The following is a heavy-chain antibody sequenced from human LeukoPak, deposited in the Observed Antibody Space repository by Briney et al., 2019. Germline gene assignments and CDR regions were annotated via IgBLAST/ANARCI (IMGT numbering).Heavy chain of an antibody. V-gene: IGHV3-21*01. J-gene: IGHJ6*03. CDR2: ISSSSSYI. CDR1: GFTFSSYS. Sequence: GGSLRLSCAASGFTFSSYSMNWVRQAPGKGLEWVSSISSSSSYIYYADSVKGRFTISRDNAKNSLYLQMNSLRAEDTAVYYCARDFSSSSYYYYYYMDVWGKGTTVTVSS. D-gene: IGHD6-13*01. CDR3: ARDFSSSSYYYYYYMDV.